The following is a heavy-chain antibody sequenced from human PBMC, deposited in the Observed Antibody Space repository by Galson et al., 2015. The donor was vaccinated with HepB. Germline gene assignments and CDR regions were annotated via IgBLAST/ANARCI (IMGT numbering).Heavy chain of an antibody. CDR2: IYYSGST. CDR3: ARDLGLGSQLLWFGEYHQGWFDP. J-gene: IGHJ5*02. CDR1: GGSISSYY. D-gene: IGHD3-10*01. Sequence: ETLSLTCTVSGGSISSYYWSWIRQPPGKGLEWIGYIYYSGSTNYNPSLKSRVTISVDTSKNQFSLKLSSVTAADTAVYYCARDLGLGSQLLWFGEYHQGWFDPWGQGTLVTVSS. V-gene: IGHV4-59*01.